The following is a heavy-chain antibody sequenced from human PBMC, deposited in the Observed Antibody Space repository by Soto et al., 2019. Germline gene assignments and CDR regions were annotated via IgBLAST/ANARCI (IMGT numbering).Heavy chain of an antibody. CDR3: ARAMDTAMTSKDNWFDP. CDR1: GFTFRSYH. J-gene: IGHJ5*02. Sequence: GGSVRLSCAASGFTFRSYHLHWVRQAPGKGLEWVATISTDENKTYYTDSVKGRFTISRDNSKNTLYLQVNSLRAEDTAVYYCARAMDTAMTSKDNWFDPWGQGTLVTVSS. V-gene: IGHV3-30-3*01. D-gene: IGHD5-18*01. CDR2: ISTDENKT.